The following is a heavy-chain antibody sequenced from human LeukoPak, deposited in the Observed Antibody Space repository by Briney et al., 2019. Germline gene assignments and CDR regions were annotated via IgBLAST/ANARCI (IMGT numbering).Heavy chain of an antibody. CDR2: IKSDGSST. CDR3: SRDSLSSCGGDCYSGLDV. J-gene: IGHJ6*02. D-gene: IGHD2-21*02. V-gene: IGHV3-74*01. CDR1: GFTFSNYW. Sequence: GGSLRLSCAASGFTFSNYWLHWVRQAPGEALMWVSRIKSDGSSTTYADSVKGRFTISRDNAKNTLYLQMNSLRAEDTAVYYCSRDSLSSCGGDCYSGLDVWGQGTTVTVSS.